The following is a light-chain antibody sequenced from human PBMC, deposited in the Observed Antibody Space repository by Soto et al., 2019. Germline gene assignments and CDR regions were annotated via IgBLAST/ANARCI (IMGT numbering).Light chain of an antibody. CDR2: AAS. Sequence: EILLTQSPCTLSLSPGERATLSCRASQSVTTNYLGCYQQKPGQAPRLLIYAASSRATGIPDRFSGSGSGTDFNLTISRLEPEDFAVYYCQQYGRSPYTLGQGTKVDIK. J-gene: IGKJ2*01. CDR1: QSVTTNY. CDR3: QQYGRSPYT. V-gene: IGKV3-20*01.